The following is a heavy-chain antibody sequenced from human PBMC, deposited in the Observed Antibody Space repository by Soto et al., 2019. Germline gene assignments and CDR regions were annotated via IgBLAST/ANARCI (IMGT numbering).Heavy chain of an antibody. J-gene: IGHJ5*02. D-gene: IGHD3-22*01. V-gene: IGHV3-49*04. CDR1: GFSFGGYA. CDR2: IRNPGYGGTT. Sequence: PGGSLRLSCTTSGFSFGGYAMTWVRQAPGKGLEWVGFIRNPGYGGTTEYATSVKGRFIISRDDSMSSAYLQLNSLKVDDSAVYYCVRGSFGYYGPWGQGTLVTVSS. CDR3: VRGSFGYYGP.